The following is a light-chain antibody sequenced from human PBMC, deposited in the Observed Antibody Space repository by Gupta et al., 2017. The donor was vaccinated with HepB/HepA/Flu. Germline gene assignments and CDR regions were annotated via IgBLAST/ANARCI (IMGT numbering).Light chain of an antibody. Sequence: DFVMTQTPLSLPITLEKPPTISCRASQSLLNSDDGNTYLDWYLQKPGQSPHLLIYTLSSRAAGIPDRVSGSGSGTDFTLKISWVEAEDVGVYYCLQRLEFPYTFGQGTKLEI. J-gene: IGKJ2*01. V-gene: IGKV2-40*01. CDR3: LQRLEFPYT. CDR1: QSLLNSDDGNTY. CDR2: TLS.